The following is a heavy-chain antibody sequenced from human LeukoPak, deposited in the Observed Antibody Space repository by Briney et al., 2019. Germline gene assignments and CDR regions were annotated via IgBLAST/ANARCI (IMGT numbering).Heavy chain of an antibody. CDR3: ARDVRGYCSGGSCYHYYYYYMDV. Sequence: SQTLSLTCTVSGGSISSGDYYWSWIRQPPGKGLEWFGYIYYSGSTYYTPSLKSRVTTSVDTSKTQFSLKLSSVTAADTAVYYCARDVRGYCSGGSCYHYYYYYMDVWGKGTTVTVSS. J-gene: IGHJ6*03. CDR2: IYYSGST. V-gene: IGHV4-30-4*08. CDR1: GGSISSGDYY. D-gene: IGHD2-15*01.